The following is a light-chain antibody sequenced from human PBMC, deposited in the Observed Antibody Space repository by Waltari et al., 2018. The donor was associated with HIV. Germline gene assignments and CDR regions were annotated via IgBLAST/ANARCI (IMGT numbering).Light chain of an antibody. CDR2: DVI. V-gene: IGLV2-8*01. J-gene: IGLJ2*01. CDR1: TSAVGGSNY. CDR3: SSHAGSKVV. Sequence: QSALTQPPPASGSPGQSVTLSCTGTTSAVGGSNYVPWHQQHPGKAPKLMIYDVIKRPSGVPDRFSGSKSGNTASLTVSGLQPEDEADYYCSSHAGSKVVFGGGTRLTVL.